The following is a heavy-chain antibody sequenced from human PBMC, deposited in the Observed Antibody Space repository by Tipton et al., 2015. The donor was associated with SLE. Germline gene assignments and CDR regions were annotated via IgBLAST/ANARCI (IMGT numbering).Heavy chain of an antibody. CDR1: GFTFRSSS. J-gene: IGHJ4*02. CDR3: AKGGAGGIYFDS. CDR2: VYYGTRR. V-gene: IGHV3-23*03. Sequence: SLRLSCVASGFTFRSSSMAWVRRAPGRGLEWVSSVYYGTRRYSRDSVRGRFTISRDDSKNTVDLQMDSLTSDDTGIYYCAKGGAGGIYFDSWGPGTQVTVSS. D-gene: IGHD1-1*01.